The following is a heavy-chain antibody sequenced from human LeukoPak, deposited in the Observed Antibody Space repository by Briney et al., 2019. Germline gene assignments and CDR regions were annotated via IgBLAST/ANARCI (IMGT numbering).Heavy chain of an antibody. V-gene: IGHV3-21*01. CDR1: GFTFSSYS. Sequence: RSGGSLRLSCAASGFTFSSYSMNWVRQAPGKGLEWVSSISSSSSYIYYADSVKGRFTISRDNAKNSLYLQMNSLRAEDTAVYYCARDYNVPGDYYNGMDVWGQGTTVTVSS. D-gene: IGHD3-10*01. J-gene: IGHJ6*02. CDR3: ARDYNVPGDYYNGMDV. CDR2: ISSSSSYI.